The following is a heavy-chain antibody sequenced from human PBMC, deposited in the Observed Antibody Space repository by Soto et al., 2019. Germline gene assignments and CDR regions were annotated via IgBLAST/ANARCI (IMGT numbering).Heavy chain of an antibody. CDR3: ARVKGAFDV. J-gene: IGHJ3*01. V-gene: IGHV4-30-2*01. CDR1: GGSVNSGGYS. CDR2: IYQGGNT. Sequence: QLQLQESGSGLVKPSQTLSLTCAVSGGSVNSGGYSWGWIRQPPGKGLEWVGYIYQGGNTYYNATLKSRITISIDRSKNQFSLNLSSVTAADTAVYFCARVKGAFDVWGQGTMVTVSS.